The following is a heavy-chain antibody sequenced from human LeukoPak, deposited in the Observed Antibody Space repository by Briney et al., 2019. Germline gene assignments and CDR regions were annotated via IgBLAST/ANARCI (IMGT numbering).Heavy chain of an antibody. CDR1: GGSISSYY. D-gene: IGHD3-10*01. V-gene: IGHV4-59*01. CDR3: ARNNCGSGTPD. CDR2: IYYSGST. J-gene: IGHJ4*02. Sequence: PSETLSLTCTVSGGSISSYYWSWIRQPPGKGLEWIGYIYYSGSTNYNPSLKSRVTISVDTSKNQFSLKLSSVTAADTAVYYCARNNCGSGTPDWGQGTLVTVSS.